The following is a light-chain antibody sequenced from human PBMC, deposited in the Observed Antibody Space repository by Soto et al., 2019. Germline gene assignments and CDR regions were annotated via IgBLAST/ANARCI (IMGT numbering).Light chain of an antibody. V-gene: IGLV2-14*01. CDR2: KVS. Sequence: QSALTQPASVSGYPGQSITISCTGTSSDVGGSNYVSWYQQYPGKVPKLLINKVSKRPSGVSNRFSGSKSAYTASLTISGLQAEDEADYFCTSSTTGSLYVFGTGTKLTVL. CDR1: SSDVGGSNY. J-gene: IGLJ1*01. CDR3: TSSTTGSLYV.